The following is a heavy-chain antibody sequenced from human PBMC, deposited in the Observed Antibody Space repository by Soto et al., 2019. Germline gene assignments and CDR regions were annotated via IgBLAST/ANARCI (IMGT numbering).Heavy chain of an antibody. Sequence: ASVTVSCQASGYTITIYGISWVRQAPGQGLEWMGWISAYNGNTNYAQKLQGRVTMTTDTSTSTAYMELRSLRSDDTAVYYCARGYYDIDYGMDVWGQGTTVTVSS. CDR3: ARGYYDIDYGMDV. J-gene: IGHJ6*02. D-gene: IGHD3-22*01. V-gene: IGHV1-18*01. CDR2: ISAYNGNT. CDR1: GYTITIYG.